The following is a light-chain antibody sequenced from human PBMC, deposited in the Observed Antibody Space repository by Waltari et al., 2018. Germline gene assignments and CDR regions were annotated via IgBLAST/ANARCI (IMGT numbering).Light chain of an antibody. CDR3: SAWDSNLSAWV. J-gene: IGLJ3*02. Sequence: QAGLTQPPSVSKGLGQTATLTCTGNNNNVGNQGAAWLQQHQGHPPKLLSYRNNNRPAWISEKFPAARAGNPASLTITGLQPEDEADYYCSAWDSNLSAWVFGGGTKLTVL. CDR1: NNNVGNQG. V-gene: IGLV10-54*04. CDR2: RNN.